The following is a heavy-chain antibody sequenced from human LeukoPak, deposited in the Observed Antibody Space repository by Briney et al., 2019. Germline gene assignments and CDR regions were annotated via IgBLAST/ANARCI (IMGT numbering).Heavy chain of an antibody. V-gene: IGHV1-2*02. CDR1: GYTFTSYT. Sequence: ASVKVSCKASGYTFTSYTLNWVRQAPGHGLEWMGWINPNSGVTHYAQKFQGRVTMTSDTSISTAYMELSRLRSDDTAVYYCARDPDPYYGSGNGWFDPWGQGTLVTVSS. CDR2: INPNSGVT. CDR3: ARDPDPYYGSGNGWFDP. D-gene: IGHD3-10*01. J-gene: IGHJ5*02.